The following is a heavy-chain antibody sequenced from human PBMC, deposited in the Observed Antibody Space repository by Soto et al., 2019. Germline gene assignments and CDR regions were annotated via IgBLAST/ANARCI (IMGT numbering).Heavy chain of an antibody. CDR1: GFTFSSYG. D-gene: IGHD4-17*01. Sequence: ESGGGVVQPGRSLRLSCAASGFTFSSYGMHWVRQAPGKGLEWVAVIWYDGSNKYYADSVKGRFTISRDNSKNTLYLQMNSLRAEDTAVYYCARELDYGDYFGAFDIWGQGTMVTVSS. J-gene: IGHJ3*02. CDR2: IWYDGSNK. CDR3: ARELDYGDYFGAFDI. V-gene: IGHV3-33*01.